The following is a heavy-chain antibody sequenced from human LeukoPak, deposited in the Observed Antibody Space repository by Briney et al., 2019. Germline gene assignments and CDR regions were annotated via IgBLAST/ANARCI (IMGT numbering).Heavy chain of an antibody. D-gene: IGHD4-17*01. V-gene: IGHV3-7*01. CDR3: ARGGGYDYGDYVDY. Sequence: PGGSLRLSCVASGFSFSYHGMNWVRQAPGKGLEWVANIKQDGSEKYYVDSVKGRFTISRDNAKNSLYLQMNSLRAEDTAVYYCARGGGYDYGDYVDYWGQGTLVTVSS. CDR2: IKQDGSEK. J-gene: IGHJ4*02. CDR1: GFSFSYHG.